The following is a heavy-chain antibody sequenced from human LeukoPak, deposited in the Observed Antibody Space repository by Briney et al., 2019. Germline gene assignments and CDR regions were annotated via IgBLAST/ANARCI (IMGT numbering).Heavy chain of an antibody. Sequence: PGGSLRLSCAASGFTFSSYNMNWVRQAPGKGLEWVSSISSRSGYTYYADSVKGRFTISRDNAKNSLYLRMNSLRAEDTALYYCAGDYGDYTSFWGQGTLVPVSS. CDR1: GFTFSSYN. J-gene: IGHJ4*02. V-gene: IGHV3-21*01. D-gene: IGHD4-17*01. CDR2: ISSRSGYT. CDR3: AGDYGDYTSF.